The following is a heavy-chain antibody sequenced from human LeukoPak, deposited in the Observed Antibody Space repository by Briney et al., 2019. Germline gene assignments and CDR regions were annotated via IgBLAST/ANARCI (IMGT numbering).Heavy chain of an antibody. V-gene: IGHV4-39*07. CDR2: IYYSGST. CDR3: ARARNYYDSSDYYYEGDAFDI. Sequence: SETLSLTCTVSGGSISSSGYYWGWIRQPPGKGLEWIGSIYYSGSTYYNPSLKSRVTISVDTSKNQFSLKLSSVTAADTAVYFCARARNYYDSSDYYYEGDAFDIWGQGTMTVSS. CDR1: GGSISSSGYY. D-gene: IGHD3-22*01. J-gene: IGHJ3*02.